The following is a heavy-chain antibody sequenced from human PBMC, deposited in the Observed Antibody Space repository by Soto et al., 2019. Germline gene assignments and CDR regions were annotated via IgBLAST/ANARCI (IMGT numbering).Heavy chain of an antibody. J-gene: IGHJ2*01. CDR3: AKEPVGPDWYFDL. Sequence: DVQLLESGGGLVQPGGSLRLSCAASGFTFRSYAMSWVRQAPGKGLEWVSGISGSGISTHYADSVKGRFTVSRDNSKNTRYLHMNSLRAEDTAVYNCAKEPVGPDWYFDLWGRGTLVTVSS. CDR2: ISGSGIST. V-gene: IGHV3-23*01. CDR1: GFTFRSYA.